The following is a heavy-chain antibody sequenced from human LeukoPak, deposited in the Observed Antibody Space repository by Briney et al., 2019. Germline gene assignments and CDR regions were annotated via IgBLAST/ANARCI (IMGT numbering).Heavy chain of an antibody. CDR2: IKNDGSTA. CDR1: GCTFSNYW. CDR3: AKSDWFDP. Sequence: PGGSLRLSCATSGCTFSNYWRSWLRQAPGKGLVWVSRIKNDGSTATYADSVNGRFTTSRDNARNTLNLQMNSLRVDDTAVYYCAKSDWFDPWGRGTLVTVSS. J-gene: IGHJ5*02. V-gene: IGHV3-74*01.